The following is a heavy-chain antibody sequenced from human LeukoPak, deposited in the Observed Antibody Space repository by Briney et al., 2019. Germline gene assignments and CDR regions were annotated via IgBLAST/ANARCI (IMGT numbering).Heavy chain of an antibody. D-gene: IGHD6-13*01. J-gene: IGHJ5*02. CDR3: ARASSSWYVWFNP. Sequence: GESLKISCKGSGYSFTSYWIGWVRQMPGKGLEWMGIIYPGYSDTRYSPSFPGQVTISADKSSSTAYLQWNSLKASDTAMYYCARASSSWYVWFNPWGQGTLVTVSS. CDR1: GYSFTSYW. CDR2: IYPGYSDT. V-gene: IGHV5-51*01.